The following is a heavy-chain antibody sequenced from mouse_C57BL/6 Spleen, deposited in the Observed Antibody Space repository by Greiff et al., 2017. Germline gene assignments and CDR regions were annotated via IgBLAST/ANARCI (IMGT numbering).Heavy chain of an antibody. CDR3: TRDGTTVVVWYFDV. V-gene: IGHV5-9-1*02. CDR2: ISSGGDYI. CDR1: GFTFSSYA. D-gene: IGHD1-1*01. J-gene: IGHJ1*03. Sequence: EVKVEESGEGLVKPGGSLKLSCAASGFTFSSYAMSWVRQTPEKRLEWVAYISSGGDYIYYADTVKGRFTISRDNARNTLYLQMSSLKSEDTAMYYCTRDGTTVVVWYFDVWGTGTTVTVSS.